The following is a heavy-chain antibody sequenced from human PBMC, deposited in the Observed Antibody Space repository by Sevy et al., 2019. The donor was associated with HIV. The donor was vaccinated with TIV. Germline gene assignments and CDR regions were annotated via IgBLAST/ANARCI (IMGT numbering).Heavy chain of an antibody. V-gene: IGHV3-13*01. CDR1: GFTSNDYG. J-gene: IGHJ5*02. CDR3: ARGGRFGEFSLST. D-gene: IGHD3-10*01. Sequence: GGYLRLSCAASGFTSNDYGMHWVRQPTGKGLEWVSAFGTSRDTYYSDSVKGRFIVSRDYAKNSFFLQMNSLRAGDTAVYYCARGGRFGEFSLSTWGQGTLVTVSS. CDR2: FGTSRDT.